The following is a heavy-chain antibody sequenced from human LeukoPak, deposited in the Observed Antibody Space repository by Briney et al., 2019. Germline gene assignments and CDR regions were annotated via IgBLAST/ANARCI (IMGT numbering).Heavy chain of an antibody. CDR3: ARVSVAGAVIDAFDM. CDR2: ISGSSVYI. CDR1: GFTFSSYT. V-gene: IGHV3-21*01. D-gene: IGHD6-19*01. Sequence: KPGGSLRLSCAASGFTFSSYTMNWVRQAPGKGLEWVSCISGSSVYIYYADSLKGRFTISRDNAKNSLYLQMNGLRAEDTAVYYCARVSVAGAVIDAFDMRGQGTMVTVSS. J-gene: IGHJ3*02.